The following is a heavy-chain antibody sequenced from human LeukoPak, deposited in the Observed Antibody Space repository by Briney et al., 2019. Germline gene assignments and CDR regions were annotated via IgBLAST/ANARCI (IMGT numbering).Heavy chain of an antibody. V-gene: IGHV3-48*01. Sequence: QPGGSLRPSCAASGFTFSSYSMNWVRQAPGKGLEWVSYISSSSSTIYYADSVKGRSTISRDNAKNSLYLQMNSLRAEDTAVYYCAKDQDYGETFDPWGQGTLVTVSS. CDR1: GFTFSSYS. CDR2: ISSSSSTI. J-gene: IGHJ5*02. CDR3: AKDQDYGETFDP. D-gene: IGHD4-17*01.